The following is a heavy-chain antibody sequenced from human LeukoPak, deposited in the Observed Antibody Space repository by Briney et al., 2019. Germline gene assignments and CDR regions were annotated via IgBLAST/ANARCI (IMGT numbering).Heavy chain of an antibody. J-gene: IGHJ4*02. CDR2: ISGSGGST. CDR1: GFTFSSYA. Sequence: GGSLRLSCAASGFTFSSYAMSWVRQAPGKGLEWVSAISGSGGSTYYADSVKGWFTISRDNSKNTLYLQMNSLRAEDTAVYYCAKDTNLSRWFGGGDYWGQGTLVTVSS. D-gene: IGHD3-10*01. CDR3: AKDTNLSRWFGGGDY. V-gene: IGHV3-23*01.